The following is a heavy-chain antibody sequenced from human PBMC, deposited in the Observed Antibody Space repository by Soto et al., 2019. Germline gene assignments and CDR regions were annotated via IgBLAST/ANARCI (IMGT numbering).Heavy chain of an antibody. CDR1: GYTFTSYG. D-gene: IGHD2-2*01. V-gene: IGHV1-18*01. J-gene: IGHJ6*03. CDR2: ISAYNGNT. CDR3: ARSRGYCSSTSCRLYYYYYYMDV. Sequence: ASVKVSCKASGYTFTSYGISWVRQAPGQGLEWMGWISAYNGNTNYAQKLQGRVTMTTDTSTSTAYMELGSLRSDDTAVYYCARSRGYCSSTSCRLYYYYYYMDVWGKGTTVTVSS.